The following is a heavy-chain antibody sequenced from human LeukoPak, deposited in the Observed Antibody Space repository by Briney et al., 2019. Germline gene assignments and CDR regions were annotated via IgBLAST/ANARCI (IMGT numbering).Heavy chain of an antibody. V-gene: IGHV4-30-4*01. Sequence: SETLSLTCTVSGGSISSVDYYWSWIRQPPGKGLEWIGYIYYSGSTYYDPSLKSQVMISVDASKNQFSLKLSSVTAADTAVYYCARLGIDYDILTGYIPDAFDIWGQGTMVTVSS. D-gene: IGHD3-9*01. CDR1: GGSISSVDYY. J-gene: IGHJ3*02. CDR3: ARLGIDYDILTGYIPDAFDI. CDR2: IYYSGST.